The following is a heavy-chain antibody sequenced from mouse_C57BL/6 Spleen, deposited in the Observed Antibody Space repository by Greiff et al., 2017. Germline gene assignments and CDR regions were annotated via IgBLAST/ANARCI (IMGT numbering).Heavy chain of an antibody. CDR2: INPNNGGT. Sequence: EVQLQQSGPELVKPGASVKISCKASGYTFTDYYMNWVKQSHGKSLEWIGDINPNNGGTSYNQKFKGKATLTVDKSSSTAYMELRSLTSEDSAVYYCARSGYGNYVNCAMNYWGQGTSVTVSS. D-gene: IGHD2-1*01. J-gene: IGHJ4*01. CDR3: ARSGYGNYVNCAMNY. V-gene: IGHV1-26*01. CDR1: GYTFTDYY.